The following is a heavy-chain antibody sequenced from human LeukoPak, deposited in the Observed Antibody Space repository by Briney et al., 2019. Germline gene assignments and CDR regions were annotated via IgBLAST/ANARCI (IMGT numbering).Heavy chain of an antibody. V-gene: IGHV1-8*01. CDR3: AREKAYCGGDCYWIYYGMDV. D-gene: IGHD2-21*02. CDR1: GYTFTSYD. CDR2: MNPNSGNT. J-gene: IGHJ6*02. Sequence: ASVKVSCKASGYTFTSYDINWVRQATGQGLEWMGWMNPNSGNTGYAQKFQGGVTMTRNTSISTAYMELSSLRSEDTAVYYCAREKAYCGGDCYWIYYGMDVWGQGTTVTVSS.